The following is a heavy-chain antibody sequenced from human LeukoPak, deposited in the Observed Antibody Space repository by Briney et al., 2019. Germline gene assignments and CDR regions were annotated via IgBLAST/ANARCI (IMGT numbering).Heavy chain of an antibody. Sequence: WVRQAPGKGLEWVAFIRNKAYGETTEYAASVKGRFTISRDDSKSIAYLQMNSLKTEDTAVYYCTRTGVSGSYFRSCDYWGKGTLVTVSS. J-gene: IGHJ4*02. D-gene: IGHD1-26*01. V-gene: IGHV3-49*02. CDR3: TRTGVSGSYFRSCDY. CDR2: IRNKAYGETT.